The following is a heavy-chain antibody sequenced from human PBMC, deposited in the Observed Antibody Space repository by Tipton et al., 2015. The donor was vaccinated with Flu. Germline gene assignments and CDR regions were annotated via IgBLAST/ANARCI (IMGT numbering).Heavy chain of an antibody. J-gene: IGHJ5*01. V-gene: IGHV4-38-2*02. CDR1: GYSIRSSNYY. CDR3: ARRDYSNYVSEPKNWFDS. CDR2: IFHSGNS. D-gene: IGHD4-11*01. Sequence: TLSLTCTVFGYSIRSSNYYWGWIRQPPGKGLEWIGSIFHSGNSHHNPSLKSRVTMAVETSKNQFSLKLSSVTAADTAVYYCARRDYSNYVSEPKNWFDSWGQGALVIVSS.